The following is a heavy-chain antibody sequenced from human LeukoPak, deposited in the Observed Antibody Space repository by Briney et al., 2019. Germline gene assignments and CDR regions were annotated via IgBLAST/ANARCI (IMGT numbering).Heavy chain of an antibody. CDR2: IYYSGST. CDR1: GGSISSSSYY. Sequence: SETLSLTCTVSGGSISSSSYYWGWIRQPPGKGLEWIGSIYYSGSTYYNPSLKSRVTISVDTSKSQFSLKLSSVTAADTAVYYCARGYCSSTSCYGAFDIWGQGTMVTVSS. V-gene: IGHV4-39*07. CDR3: ARGYCSSTSCYGAFDI. D-gene: IGHD2-2*01. J-gene: IGHJ3*02.